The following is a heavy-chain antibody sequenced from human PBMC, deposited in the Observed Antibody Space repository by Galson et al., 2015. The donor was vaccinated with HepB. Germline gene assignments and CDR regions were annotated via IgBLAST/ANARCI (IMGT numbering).Heavy chain of an antibody. J-gene: IGHJ6*02. V-gene: IGHV3-30*02. Sequence: SLRLSCAASGFTFSSYGMHWVRQAPGKGLEWVAFIRYDGSNKYYADSVKGRFTISRDNSKNTLYLQMNSLRAEDTAVYYCAKGPSVDRYYYGMDVWGQGTTVTVSS. CDR3: AKGPSVDRYYYGMDV. CDR2: IRYDGSNK. D-gene: IGHD2-21*01. CDR1: GFTFSSYG.